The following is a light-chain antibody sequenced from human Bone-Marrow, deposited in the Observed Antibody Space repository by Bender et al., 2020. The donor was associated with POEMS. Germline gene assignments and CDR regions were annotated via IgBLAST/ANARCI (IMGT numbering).Light chain of an antibody. CDR1: NTDVGSYNL. Sequence: QSALTQPASVSASPGQSITISCTGTNTDVGSYNLVSWYQQHPGKAPKLIVYEGTKRPSGISDRFSGSKFANTASLTISGLQAEDEADYYCSSYTSRTTPVVFGGGTKLTVL. CDR2: EGT. J-gene: IGLJ2*01. V-gene: IGLV2-14*02. CDR3: SSYTSRTTPVV.